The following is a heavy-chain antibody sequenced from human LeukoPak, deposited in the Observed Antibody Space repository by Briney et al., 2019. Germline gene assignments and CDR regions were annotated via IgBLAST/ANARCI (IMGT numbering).Heavy chain of an antibody. CDR1: GGSFSGYY. V-gene: IGHV4-34*01. CDR3: ARASGSGWSLGNY. Sequence: SETLSLTCAVYGGSFSGYYWSWIRQPPGKGLEWIGEINHSGSTNYNPSLKSRVTISVDTSKNQFSLKLSSVTAADTVVYYCARASGSGWSLGNYWGQGTLVTVSS. D-gene: IGHD6-19*01. J-gene: IGHJ4*02. CDR2: INHSGST.